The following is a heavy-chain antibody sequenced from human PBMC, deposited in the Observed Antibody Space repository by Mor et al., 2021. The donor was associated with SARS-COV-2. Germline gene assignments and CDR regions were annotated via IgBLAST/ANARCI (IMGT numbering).Heavy chain of an antibody. D-gene: IGHD3-16*02. CDR3: ARVASLREGKKSTSPDWFDP. V-gene: IGHV3-30*07. Sequence: DSEKGRFTISRDNSKNTLYLQMNSLRAEDTAVYYCARVASLREGKKSTSPDWFDPWGQGTLVTVSS. J-gene: IGHJ5*02.